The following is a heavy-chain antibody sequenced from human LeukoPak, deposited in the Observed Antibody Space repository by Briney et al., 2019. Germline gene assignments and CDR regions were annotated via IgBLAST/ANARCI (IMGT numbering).Heavy chain of an antibody. CDR3: ARAGSWKLNFDY. Sequence: SQTLSLTCTVSGGPISSGDYYWSWIRQPPGKGLEWIGYIYYSGNTNYNPSLKTRVTISVDTSKNQFSLKLSSVTAADTAVYYCARAGSWKLNFDYWGQGTLVTVSS. J-gene: IGHJ4*02. CDR1: GGPISSGDYY. V-gene: IGHV4-61*08. CDR2: IYYSGNT. D-gene: IGHD6-13*01.